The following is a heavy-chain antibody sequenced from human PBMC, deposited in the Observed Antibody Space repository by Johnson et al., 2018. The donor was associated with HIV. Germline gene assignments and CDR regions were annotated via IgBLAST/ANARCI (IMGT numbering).Heavy chain of an antibody. Sequence: QMHLVESGGGVVQPGRSLRLSCAASGFTFSSYGMHWVRQAPGKGLEWVAVIWYDGSNKYYADSVKGRFTISRDNSKNTLYLQMNSLRAEDTAVYYCAKPYGSGSYDAFDIWGQGTMVTVSS. V-gene: IGHV3-33*06. CDR1: GFTFSSYG. CDR3: AKPYGSGSYDAFDI. J-gene: IGHJ3*02. D-gene: IGHD3-10*01. CDR2: IWYDGSNK.